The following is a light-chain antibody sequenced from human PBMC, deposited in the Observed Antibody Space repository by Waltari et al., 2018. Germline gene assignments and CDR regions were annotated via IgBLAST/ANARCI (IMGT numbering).Light chain of an antibody. CDR3: QQYNDWYS. J-gene: IGKJ2*03. CDR2: DAS. Sequence: EKVMTQSPATLYVSPGGVVTLSSRASQGIASNLAWYQYRPGQAPMLLIYDASTRASGIPSRFSGSWSGTEFTLTISGLQSDDSALYYCQQYNDWYSFGQGTKLEI. CDR1: QGIASN. V-gene: IGKV3-15*01.